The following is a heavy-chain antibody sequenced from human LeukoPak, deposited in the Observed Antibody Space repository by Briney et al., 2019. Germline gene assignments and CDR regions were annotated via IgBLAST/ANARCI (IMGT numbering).Heavy chain of an antibody. V-gene: IGHV3-23*01. Sequence: GGSLRLSCAASGLTFTNYAMTWVRQTPGKGLQWVSTIVGSGDTTLHADSVRGRFTISRDNSKNTIFLQMNSLTADDTAVYYCAKPKGSGTYTFDYWGQGALVTVSS. CDR1: GLTFTNYA. CDR2: IVGSGDTT. CDR3: AKPKGSGTYTFDY. J-gene: IGHJ4*02. D-gene: IGHD3-10*01.